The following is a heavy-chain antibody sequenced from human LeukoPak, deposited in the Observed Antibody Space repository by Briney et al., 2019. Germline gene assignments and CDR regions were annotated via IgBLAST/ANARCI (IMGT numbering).Heavy chain of an antibody. D-gene: IGHD3-22*01. CDR1: GFTFDDYA. CDR3: AKTSGPWWDSSGYYTA. CDR2: ISWNNGSI. Sequence: GGSLRLSCAASGFTFDDYAMHWVRQAPGKGLEWVSGISWNNGSIGYADSVKGRFTISRDNAKNSLYLQMNSLRAEDMALYYCAKTSGPWWDSSGYYTAWGQGTLVTVSS. J-gene: IGHJ5*02. V-gene: IGHV3-9*03.